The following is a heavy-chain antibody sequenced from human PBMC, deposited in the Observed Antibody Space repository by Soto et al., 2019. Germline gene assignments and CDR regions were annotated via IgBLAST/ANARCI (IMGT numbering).Heavy chain of an antibody. CDR2: ISYDGSNK. CDR3: AKRGAARYYYYYGMDV. D-gene: IGHD6-6*01. J-gene: IGHJ6*02. Sequence: QVQLVESGGGVVQPGRSLRLSCAASGFTFSSYGMHWVRQAPGKGLEWVAVISYDGSNKYYADSVKGRFTISRDNSKNXLYQQMNSLRAEDTAVYYCAKRGAARYYYYYGMDVWGQGTTVTVSS. V-gene: IGHV3-30*18. CDR1: GFTFSSYG.